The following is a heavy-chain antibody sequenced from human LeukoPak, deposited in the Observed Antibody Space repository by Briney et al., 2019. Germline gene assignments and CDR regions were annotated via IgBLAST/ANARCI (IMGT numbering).Heavy chain of an antibody. Sequence: GRSLRLSCAASGFTFRSYGMHWVRQAPGKGLEWVAVIWYDGSNKYYTDSVKGRFTISRDNSKNTLYLQMNSLRAEDTAVYYCAREVAYSSFFEAFDIWGQGTMVTVSS. CDR1: GFTFRSYG. CDR2: IWYDGSNK. J-gene: IGHJ3*02. D-gene: IGHD6-6*01. V-gene: IGHV3-33*01. CDR3: AREVAYSSFFEAFDI.